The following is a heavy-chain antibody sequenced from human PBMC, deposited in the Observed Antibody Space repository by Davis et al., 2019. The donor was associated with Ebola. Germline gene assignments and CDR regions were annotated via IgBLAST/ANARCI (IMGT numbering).Heavy chain of an antibody. Sequence: AASVKVSCKASGYTFTSYGISWVRQAPGQGLEWMGWISAYNGNTNYAQKLQGRVTMTTDTSTSTAYMELRSLRSDDTAVYYCARDQRYSSSWAIDYWGQGTLVTVSS. J-gene: IGHJ4*02. CDR3: ARDQRYSSSWAIDY. D-gene: IGHD6-13*01. CDR1: GYTFTSYG. V-gene: IGHV1-18*01. CDR2: ISAYNGNT.